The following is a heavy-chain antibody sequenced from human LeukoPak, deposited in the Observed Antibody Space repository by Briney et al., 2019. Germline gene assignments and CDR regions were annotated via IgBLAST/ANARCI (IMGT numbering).Heavy chain of an antibody. V-gene: IGHV1-18*01. D-gene: IGHD5-24*01. CDR3: ARSDLGTITVGPFNY. Sequence: GASVKVSCKASGYTFTNYGITWVRQAPGQGLEWMGWISGYQGSTKYAQNFQDRVTMTKDTSTSTAYMDLRSLRSDDTAIYFCARSDLGTITVGPFNYWGQGTLVAVSS. CDR1: GYTFTNYG. J-gene: IGHJ4*02. CDR2: ISGYQGST.